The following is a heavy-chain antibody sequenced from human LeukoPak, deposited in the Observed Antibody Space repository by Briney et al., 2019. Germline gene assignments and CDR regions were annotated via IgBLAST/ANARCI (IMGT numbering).Heavy chain of an antibody. CDR2: ISSSSSTI. CDR1: GFTFSSYS. CDR3: AREEGIVVVPAAIGVEYYYYYMDV. Sequence: GGSLRLSXAASGFTFSSYSVNWVRQAPGKGLEWVSYISSSSSTIYYADSVKGRFTISRDNAKNSLYLQMNSLRAEDTAVYYCAREEGIVVVPAAIGVEYYYYYMDVWGKGNTVTVSS. D-gene: IGHD2-2*01. J-gene: IGHJ6*03. V-gene: IGHV3-48*01.